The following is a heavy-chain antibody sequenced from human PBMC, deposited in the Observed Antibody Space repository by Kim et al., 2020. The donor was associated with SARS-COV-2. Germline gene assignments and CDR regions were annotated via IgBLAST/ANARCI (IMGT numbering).Heavy chain of an antibody. J-gene: IGHJ4*02. CDR1: GFTFSSYA. Sequence: GGSLRLSCAASGFTFSSYAMHWVRQAPGKGLEWVAVISYDGSNKYYADSVKGRFTISRDNSKNTLYLQMNSLRAEDTAVYYCASLDDSSDYYYPEKDPIDYWGQGTLVTVSS. D-gene: IGHD3-22*01. CDR3: ASLDDSSDYYYPEKDPIDY. CDR2: ISYDGSNK. V-gene: IGHV3-30*04.